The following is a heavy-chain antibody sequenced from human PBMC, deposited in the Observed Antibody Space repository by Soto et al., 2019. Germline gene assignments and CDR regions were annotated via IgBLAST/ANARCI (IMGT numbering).Heavy chain of an antibody. CDR3: AREIMAADHFDY. Sequence: SDTLSITCPFSGFSIRSGDYNWSCKRQTPERGLEWCGYVHYSGNTFYNPSLKSRATISLDTSRNQFSLNLSSVTAADSAVYYCAREIMAADHFDYWGQGALVTVS. CDR1: GFSIRSGDYN. CDR2: VHYSGNT. V-gene: IGHV4-30-4*02. J-gene: IGHJ4*02. D-gene: IGHD6-13*01.